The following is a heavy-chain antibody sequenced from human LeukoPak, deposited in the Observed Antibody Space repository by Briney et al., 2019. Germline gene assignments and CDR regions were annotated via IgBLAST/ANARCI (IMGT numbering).Heavy chain of an antibody. D-gene: IGHD1-1*01. CDR3: ARDQYWNPDS. CDR1: GFSFSTYG. V-gene: IGHV3-33*01. J-gene: IGHJ4*02. Sequence: GGSLRLSCAASGFSFSTYGMHWVRQAPGKGLEWVALIWNAGTNTYYADSVKGRFTISRDNSKNTPYLQMTSLRAEDTAVYYCARDQYWNPDSWGQGTLVTVSS. CDR2: IWNAGTNT.